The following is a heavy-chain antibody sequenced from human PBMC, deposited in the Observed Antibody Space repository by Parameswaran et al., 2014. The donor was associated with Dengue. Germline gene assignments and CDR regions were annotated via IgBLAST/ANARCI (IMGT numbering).Heavy chain of an antibody. V-gene: IGHV3-23*01. J-gene: IGHJ5*02. CDR2: ISGSGGST. D-gene: IGHD2-2*03. CDR3: GPELAVDIVVVPADQTFPST. Sequence: VRQAPGKGLEWVSAISGSGGSTYYADSVKGRFTISRDNSKNTLYLQMNSLRAEDTAVYYCGPELAVDIVVVPADQTFPSTWGQGTLVTVSS.